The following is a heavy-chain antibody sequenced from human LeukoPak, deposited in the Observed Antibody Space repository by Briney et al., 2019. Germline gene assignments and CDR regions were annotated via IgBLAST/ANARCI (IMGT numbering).Heavy chain of an antibody. Sequence: GGPLRLSCTASGFTFGDYAMSWVRQAPGKGLEWVGFIRSKAYGGTTGYAASVKGRFTISRDDSKSIAYLQMNSLKTEDTAVYYCTRSSAYCSSTSCYVLDYWGQGTLVTVSS. D-gene: IGHD2-2*01. J-gene: IGHJ4*02. CDR2: IRSKAYGGTT. CDR3: TRSSAYCSSTSCYVLDY. V-gene: IGHV3-49*04. CDR1: GFTFGDYA.